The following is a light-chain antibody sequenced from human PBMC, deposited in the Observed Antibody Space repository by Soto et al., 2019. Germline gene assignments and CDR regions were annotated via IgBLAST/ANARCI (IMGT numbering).Light chain of an antibody. CDR2: LNSDGSH. CDR1: SGHNSYA. CDR3: QTWSTDIRV. J-gene: IGLJ3*02. Sequence: QSVLTQPPSASASLGASVKLTCTLSSGHNSYAIAWHQQQPEKGPRYLMKLNSDGSHSKGDGIPDRFPGSSSGAERYLTISSLQSEDEADYYCQTWSTDIRVFGGGTKLTVL. V-gene: IGLV4-69*01.